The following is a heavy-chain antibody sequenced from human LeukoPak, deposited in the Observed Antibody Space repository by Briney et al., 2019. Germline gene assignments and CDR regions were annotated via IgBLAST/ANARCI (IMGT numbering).Heavy chain of an antibody. CDR2: ITGRGEST. CDR1: GFTFSNYG. D-gene: IGHD3-10*01. CDR3: AKDRLEFYGSARYYFDS. J-gene: IGHJ4*02. Sequence: GGSLRLSCAASGFTFSNYGMNWVRQAPGKGLEWVSGITGRGESTYYADSVKGRFTISRDSSKDTLYLQMNSLRTEDTAVYFCAKDRLEFYGSARYYFDSWGQGSLVTVSS. V-gene: IGHV3-23*01.